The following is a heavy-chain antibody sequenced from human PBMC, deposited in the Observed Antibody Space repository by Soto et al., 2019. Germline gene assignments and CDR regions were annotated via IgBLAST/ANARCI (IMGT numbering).Heavy chain of an antibody. CDR2: IYYSGST. V-gene: IGHV4-31*03. CDR3: ARDRRDILTGYRYYGMDV. Sequence: KPSETLSLTCTVSGGSISSGGYYWSWIRHHPGKGLEWIGYIYYSGSTYYNPSLKSRVTISVDTSKNQFSLKLSSVTAADTAVYYCARDRRDILTGYRYYGMDVWGQGTTVTVSS. D-gene: IGHD3-9*01. J-gene: IGHJ6*02. CDR1: GGSISSGGYY.